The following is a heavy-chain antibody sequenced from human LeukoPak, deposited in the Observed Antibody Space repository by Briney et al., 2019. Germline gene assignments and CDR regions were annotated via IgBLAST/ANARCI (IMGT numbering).Heavy chain of an antibody. D-gene: IGHD6-19*01. CDR2: INPNSGGT. CDR1: GYTFTGYY. J-gene: IGHJ4*02. CDR3: ASLSSGWLGGVDY. Sequence: ASVKVSCKASGYTFTGYYMHWVRQAPGQGLEWMVRINPNSGGTNYAQKFQGRVTMTRDTSISTAYMELSRLRSDDTAVYYCASLSSGWLGGVDYWGQGTLVTVSS. V-gene: IGHV1-2*06.